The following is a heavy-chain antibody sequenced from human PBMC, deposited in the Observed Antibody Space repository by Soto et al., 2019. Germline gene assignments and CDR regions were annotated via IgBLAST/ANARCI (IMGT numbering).Heavy chain of an antibody. CDR1: GGSISSGGYY. V-gene: IGHV4-31*03. CDR2: IYYSGST. D-gene: IGHD5-18*01. J-gene: IGHJ5*02. Sequence: SETLSLTCTVSGGSISSGGYYWSWIRQHPGKGLEWIGYIYYSGSTYYNPSLKSRVTISVDTSKNQFSLKLSSVTAADTAVYYCARASSTRGYSYGYWFYPWGQRTLVTVSS. CDR3: ARASSTRGYSYGYWFYP.